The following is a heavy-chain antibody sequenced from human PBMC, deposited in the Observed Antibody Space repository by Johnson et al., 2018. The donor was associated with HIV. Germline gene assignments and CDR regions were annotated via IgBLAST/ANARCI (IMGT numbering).Heavy chain of an antibody. Sequence: VQLVESGGGLVQPGGSLRLSCAASGFTFSSYAMSWVRQAPGKGLEWVSAISGSGGSTYYADSVKGRFTISRDNSKNTLYLKMNSLRAEDTALYYCVRGRGSYGGAGAFDIWGQGTMVTVSS. CDR2: ISGSGGST. CDR1: GFTFSSYA. J-gene: IGHJ3*02. CDR3: VRGRGSYGGAGAFDI. D-gene: IGHD3-10*01. V-gene: IGHV3-23*04.